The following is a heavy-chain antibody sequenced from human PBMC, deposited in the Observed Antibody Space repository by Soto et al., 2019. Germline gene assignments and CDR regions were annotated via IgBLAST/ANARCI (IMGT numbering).Heavy chain of an antibody. D-gene: IGHD5-18*01. V-gene: IGHV1-69*06. CDR3: ARGTGYSYAFDY. Sequence: SSKASRGGIDSYSMRSLRQSPGQGLEWMGGIITIFGTANYAEKFQGRVTITADKCTSTAYMELSSLRSEDTAVYYCARGTGYSYAFDYWGQGSLVTVSS. CDR1: RGGIDSYS. CDR2: IITIFGTA. J-gene: IGHJ4*02.